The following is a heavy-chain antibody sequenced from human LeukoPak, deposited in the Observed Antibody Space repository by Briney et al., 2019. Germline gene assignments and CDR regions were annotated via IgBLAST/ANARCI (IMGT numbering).Heavy chain of an antibody. D-gene: IGHD2-15*01. Sequence: GGSLRLSCAASGFTFSSYAMHWVRQAPGKGLEYVSAISSNGGSTYYANSVKGRFTISRDNSKNTLYLQRGSLRAEDMAVYYCARAPPPPYCSGGSCYSGAFDYWGQGTLVTVSS. J-gene: IGHJ4*02. CDR3: ARAPPPPYCSGGSCYSGAFDY. V-gene: IGHV3-64*01. CDR1: GFTFSSYA. CDR2: ISSNGGST.